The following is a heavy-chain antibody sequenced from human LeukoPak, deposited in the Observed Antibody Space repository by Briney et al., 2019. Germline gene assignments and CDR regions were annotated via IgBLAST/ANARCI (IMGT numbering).Heavy chain of an antibody. Sequence: SETLSLTCAVYVGSFSGYYWSGIRQPPGKGLEWIGEINHSGSTNYNPSLKSRVTISVDTSKNQFSLKLSSVTAADTAVYYCARTGGFWSGYQGVFDYWGQGTLVTVSS. V-gene: IGHV4-34*01. J-gene: IGHJ4*02. CDR2: INHSGST. D-gene: IGHD3-3*01. CDR3: ARTGGFWSGYQGVFDY. CDR1: VGSFSGYY.